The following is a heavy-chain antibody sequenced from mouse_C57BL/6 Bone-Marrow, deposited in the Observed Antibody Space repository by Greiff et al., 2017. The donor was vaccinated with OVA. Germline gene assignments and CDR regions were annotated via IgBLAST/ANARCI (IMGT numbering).Heavy chain of an antibody. CDR1: GFTFSSYA. D-gene: IGHD2-1*01. CDR2: ISSGGDYI. J-gene: IGHJ4*01. CDR3: TRLLDAMDY. Sequence: EVKLVESGEGLVKPGGSLKLSCAASGFTFSSYAMSWVRQTPEKRLEWVAYISSGGDYICYADTVKGLFTISRDNARITLYLQISSLKSEDTAMYYCTRLLDAMDYWGQGTSVTVSS. V-gene: IGHV5-9-1*02.